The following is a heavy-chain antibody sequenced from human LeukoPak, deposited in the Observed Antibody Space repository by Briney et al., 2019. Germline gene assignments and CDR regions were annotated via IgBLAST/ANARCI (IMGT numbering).Heavy chain of an antibody. V-gene: IGHV1-46*01. D-gene: IGHD3-10*01. CDR1: GYTFTIYY. CDR2: INPSGGST. Sequence: GASVKVSCKAAGYTFTIYYMHWVRQAPGQGLEWMGIINPSGGSTSYAQKFQGRVTMTRDMSTSTVYMELSSLRSEDTAVYYCARDPGGVRGVIVRGLDYWGQGTLVTVSS. J-gene: IGHJ4*02. CDR3: ARDPGGVRGVIVRGLDY.